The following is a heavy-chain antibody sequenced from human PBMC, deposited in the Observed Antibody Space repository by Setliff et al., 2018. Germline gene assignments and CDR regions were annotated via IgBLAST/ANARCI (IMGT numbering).Heavy chain of an antibody. V-gene: IGHV4-4*02. Sequence: SETLSLTCAVSGVSISTSNWWSWVRQPPGKGLEWIGEIYHNGITNYNPSLKSRVSISVDKSKNQVSLKLNSVTAADTAVYYRGRDPHTPTVTTRGDYWGQGTLVTVSS. J-gene: IGHJ4*02. CDR3: GRDPHTPTVTTRGDY. CDR1: GVSISTSNW. CDR2: IYHNGIT. D-gene: IGHD4-17*01.